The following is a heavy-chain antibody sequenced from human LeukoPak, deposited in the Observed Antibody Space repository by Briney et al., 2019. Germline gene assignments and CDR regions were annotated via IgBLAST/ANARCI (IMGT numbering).Heavy chain of an antibody. CDR1: GFTFSSYS. J-gene: IGHJ4*02. CDR2: ISPSGGST. D-gene: IGHD1/OR15-1a*01. Sequence: PGGSLRLSCAASGFTFSSYSMNWVRQAPGKGLEWVSAISPSGGSTFYADSVRGRFTISRDNSKNTLHLQMSSLRAEDTAVYYCSKRGTNGGPFDYWGQGTLVTVSS. CDR3: SKRGTNGGPFDY. V-gene: IGHV3-23*01.